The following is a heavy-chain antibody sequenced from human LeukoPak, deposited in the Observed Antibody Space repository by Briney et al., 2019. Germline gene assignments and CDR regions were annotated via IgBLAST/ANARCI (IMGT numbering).Heavy chain of an antibody. Sequence: ASVKVSCKVSGYTLTELSMHWVRQAPGKGREWRGGFDPEDGETIYAQKFQGRVTMTEDTSTDTAYMELSSLRSEDTAVYYCATGGYCSSTSCYYLDYWGQGTLVTVSS. CDR2: FDPEDGET. J-gene: IGHJ4*02. V-gene: IGHV1-24*01. D-gene: IGHD2-2*01. CDR1: GYTLTELS. CDR3: ATGGYCSSTSCYYLDY.